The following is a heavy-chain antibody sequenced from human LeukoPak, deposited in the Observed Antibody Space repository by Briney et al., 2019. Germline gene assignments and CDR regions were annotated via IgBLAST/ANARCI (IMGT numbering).Heavy chain of an antibody. CDR2: INPNSGGT. V-gene: IGHV1-2*02. D-gene: IGHD3-3*01. CDR3: ARLPKTYYDFWSGYPHSDAFDI. Sequence: GPSVKVSCRASGYTFTGYYMHWVRHAPGQGREWMGWINPNSGGTNYAQKFQGRVTINRDTSISTAYMELSRLRSDDTAVYYCARLPKTYYDFWSGYPHSDAFDIWGQGTMVTVSS. CDR1: GYTFTGYY. J-gene: IGHJ3*02.